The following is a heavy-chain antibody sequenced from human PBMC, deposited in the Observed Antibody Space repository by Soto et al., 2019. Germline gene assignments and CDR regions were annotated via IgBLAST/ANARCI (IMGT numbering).Heavy chain of an antibody. D-gene: IGHD3-10*01. V-gene: IGHV3-53*01. CDR1: GFTVSSNY. Sequence: GGSLRLSCAASGFTVSSNYMSWVRQAPGKGLGWVSVISTTGDTTYYTDSVKGRFTISRDNSKNTLYLQMTSLRAEDTAAYYCATVTMLRGVVTSFHYWGQGTLVTVSS. CDR3: ATVTMLRGVVTSFHY. CDR2: ISTTGDTT. J-gene: IGHJ4*02.